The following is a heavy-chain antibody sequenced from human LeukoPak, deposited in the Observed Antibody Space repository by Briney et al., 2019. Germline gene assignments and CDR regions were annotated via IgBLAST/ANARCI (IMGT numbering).Heavy chain of an antibody. D-gene: IGHD2-15*01. CDR3: AKDRSGTWSYDL. V-gene: IGHV3-30*18. CDR2: IWYDGNSK. J-gene: IGHJ5*02. CDR1: GVTFSSCA. Sequence: PGRTLRLSCAAPGVTFSSCAMQWVRQAPGKGLEWVTIIWYDGNSKHYADSVRGRFTISRDNSKSTLYLQMDSLRVEDTAVYYCAKDRSGTWSYDLWGQGTLVTVSS.